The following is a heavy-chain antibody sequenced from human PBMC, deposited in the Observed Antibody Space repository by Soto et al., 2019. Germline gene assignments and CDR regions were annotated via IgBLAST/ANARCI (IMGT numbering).Heavy chain of an antibody. D-gene: IGHD6-13*01. Sequence: EVPLLESGGGVVQPGGSLRLSCAASGFTFSAYAMTWVRQAPGKGLEWVSVISGSAGATYYADSVKGRFTISRDNSKNPLYLQMNSLRAEDTAVYYCARQDYSTTWYLNYWGQGTLVTVSS. CDR3: ARQDYSTTWYLNY. CDR2: ISGSAGAT. J-gene: IGHJ4*02. V-gene: IGHV3-23*01. CDR1: GFTFSAYA.